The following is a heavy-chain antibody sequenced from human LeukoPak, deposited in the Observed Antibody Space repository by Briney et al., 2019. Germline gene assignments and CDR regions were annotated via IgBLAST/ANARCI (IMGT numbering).Heavy chain of an antibody. V-gene: IGHV1-69*13. D-gene: IGHD1-26*01. CDR3: AFGREVHSGSYTR. J-gene: IGHJ4*02. CDR1: GCTFSSYA. Sequence: ASVTVSFTASGCTFSSYAISWVRQAPGQGLEWMGGIIPIFGTANYAQKFQGRVTITADESTSTAYMELSSLRSEDTAVYYCAFGREVHSGSYTRWGQGTLVTVSS. CDR2: IIPIFGTA.